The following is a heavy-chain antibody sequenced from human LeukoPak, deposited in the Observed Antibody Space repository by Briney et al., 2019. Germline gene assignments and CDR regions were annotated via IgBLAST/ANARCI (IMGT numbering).Heavy chain of an antibody. CDR3: ARGYLYRATKTPFDY. D-gene: IGHD1-1*01. J-gene: IGHJ4*02. CDR1: CYSISSGYY. Sequence: SETLSLTCAVSCYSISSGYYWGWIRQPPGKGLEWIGSIYHSGSTYYNPSLKSRVTISVDTSKNQFSLKLSSVTAADTAVYYCARGYLYRATKTPFDYWGQGTLVTVSS. V-gene: IGHV4-38-2*01. CDR2: IYHSGST.